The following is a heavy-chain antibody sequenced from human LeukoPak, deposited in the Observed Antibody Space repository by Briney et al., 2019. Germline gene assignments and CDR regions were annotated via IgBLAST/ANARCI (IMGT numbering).Heavy chain of an antibody. CDR1: AFTLSNYW. CDR3: ARDRDVLTY. CDR2: IKQDGSEK. V-gene: IGHV3-7*01. J-gene: IGHJ4*02. Sequence: QPGGSLRLSCVASAFTLSNYWMTWVRQAPGKGLEWMANIKQDGSEKYYVDSVKGRFTISRDNAKNSLYLLMNSLRAEDTAVYYCARDRDVLTYWGQGTLVTVSS. D-gene: IGHD3-9*01.